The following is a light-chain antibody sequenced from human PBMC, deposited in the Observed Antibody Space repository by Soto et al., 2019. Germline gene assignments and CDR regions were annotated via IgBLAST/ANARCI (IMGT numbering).Light chain of an antibody. CDR1: SSHVGGYNY. J-gene: IGLJ1*01. CDR2: EVN. V-gene: IGLV2-8*01. CDR3: SSYAGSSNV. Sequence: QSVLTQPPSVSGAPGQRVTISCTGSSSHVGGYNYVSWYQQHPGKAPKLMIYEVNKRPSGVPDRFSGSKSGNTASLTVSGLQAEDEADYYCSSYAGSSNVFGTGTKVTVL.